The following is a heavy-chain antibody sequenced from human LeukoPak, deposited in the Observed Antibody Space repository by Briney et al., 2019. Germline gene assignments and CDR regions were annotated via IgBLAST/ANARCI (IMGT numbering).Heavy chain of an antibody. CDR3: ARDRHDWNYYYFDY. CDR2: ISHRGST. J-gene: IGHJ4*02. Sequence: SQTLSLTCNVSGDSISSDGYYWSWIRRHPGMGLEWIGHISHRGSTNYNPSLKSRLSILVDTSRNQFSLKLSSVTAADTAVYYCARDRHDWNYYYFDYWGQGTLVTVSS. CDR1: GDSISSDGYY. D-gene: IGHD1-7*01. V-gene: IGHV4-31*03.